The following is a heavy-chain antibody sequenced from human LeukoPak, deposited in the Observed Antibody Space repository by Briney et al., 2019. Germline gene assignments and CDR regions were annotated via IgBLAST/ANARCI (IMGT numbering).Heavy chain of an antibody. CDR2: INHSGST. CDR1: GGSFSGYY. D-gene: IGHD2-15*01. V-gene: IGHV4-34*01. CDR3: ARGALGYCSGGSCYSNWFDP. J-gene: IGHJ5*02. Sequence: SETLSLTCAVYGGSFSGYYWSWIRQPPGKGLEWIGEINHSGSTNYNPSLKSRVTISVDTSKNQFSLKLSSVTAADTAVYYCARGALGYCSGGSCYSNWFDPWGQGTLVTVSS.